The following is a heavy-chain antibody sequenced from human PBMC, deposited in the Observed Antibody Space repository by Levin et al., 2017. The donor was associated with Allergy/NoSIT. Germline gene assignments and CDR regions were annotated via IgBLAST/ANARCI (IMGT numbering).Heavy chain of an antibody. Sequence: PSETLSLTCAVSGGSISSGGYSWSWIRQPPGKGLEWIGYIYHSGSTYYNPSLKSRVTISVDRSKNQFSLKLSSVTAADTAVYYCASLLGYCSSTSCALQDFDYWGQGTLVTVSS. V-gene: IGHV4-30-2*01. CDR3: ASLLGYCSSTSCALQDFDY. CDR2: IYHSGST. CDR1: GGSISSGGYS. J-gene: IGHJ4*02. D-gene: IGHD2-2*01.